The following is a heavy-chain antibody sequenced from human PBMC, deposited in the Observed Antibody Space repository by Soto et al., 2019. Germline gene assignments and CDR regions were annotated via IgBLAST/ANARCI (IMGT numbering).Heavy chain of an antibody. CDR2: VNPSCGHT. J-gene: IGHJ4*02. CDR3: ARGGHVVEVTAAMDY. D-gene: IGHD2-21*02. Sequence: QVQLVQSGAEVKKPGASVKVSCKASGDTFTDYYIHWVRQAPGQGLEWMGPVNPSCGHTTYAQHFKGRMTINGDKSNSTLYIELNNITSQETAVYYCARGGHVVEVTAAMDYWGQGTLVTVS. V-gene: IGHV1-46*01. CDR1: GDTFTDYY.